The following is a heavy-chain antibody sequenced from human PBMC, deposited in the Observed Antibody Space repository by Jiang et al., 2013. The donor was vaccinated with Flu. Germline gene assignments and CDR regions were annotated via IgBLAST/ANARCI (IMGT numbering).Heavy chain of an antibody. CDR1: GYMINSYW. CDR2: VRPRDGSV. J-gene: IGHJ6*02. CDR3: ARHGPGTDLYYYYGMDV. D-gene: IGHD2-8*02. V-gene: IGHV5-51*01. Sequence: VQLVESGAELKKPGESLKISCEISGYMINSYWIGWVRQMPGKGLEWMGIVRPRDGSVRYSPSFQGRVTISADQSIRTAYLQWNSLKAADTAIYYCARHGPGTDLYYYYGMDVWGQGTTVTVSS.